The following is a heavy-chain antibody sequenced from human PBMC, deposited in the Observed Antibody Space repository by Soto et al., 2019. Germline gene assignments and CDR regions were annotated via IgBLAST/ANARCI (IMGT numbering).Heavy chain of an antibody. V-gene: IGHV3-48*02. CDR1: GFNFHTYT. J-gene: IGHJ4*02. Sequence: DVQLVASGGGLVKPGGSLRLSCAASGFNFHTYTMTWVRQAPGKGLEWVSYISGTSETIFYADSVKGRFTISRDNAKNSLYLQLNSLRDEETAVYYCATGYCRSDNCHFTHWGQGTLVTVSS. CDR3: ATGYCRSDNCHFTH. D-gene: IGHD2-2*03. CDR2: ISGTSETI.